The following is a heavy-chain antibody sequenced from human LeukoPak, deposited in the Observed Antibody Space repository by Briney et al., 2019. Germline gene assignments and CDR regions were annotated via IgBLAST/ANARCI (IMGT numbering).Heavy chain of an antibody. D-gene: IGHD6-6*01. CDR2: ISGSGGST. CDR1: GFTFSSYA. CDR3: ARDRGAAARPGYFDY. J-gene: IGHJ4*02. Sequence: GGSLRLSCAASGFTFSSYAMSWVRQAPGKGLEWVSAISGSGGSTYYADSVKGRFTISRDNSKNTLYLQMNSLRAEDTAVYYCARDRGAAARPGYFDYWGQGTLVTVSS. V-gene: IGHV3-23*01.